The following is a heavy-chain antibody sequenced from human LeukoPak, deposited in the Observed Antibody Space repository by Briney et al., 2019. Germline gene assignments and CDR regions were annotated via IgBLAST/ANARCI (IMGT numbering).Heavy chain of an antibody. D-gene: IGHD3-10*01. J-gene: IGHJ4*02. CDR3: ARSYYYGSGSYYFDY. CDR2: INSNGRTT. Sequence: PGGSLRLSCGASGFTFRDYEMNWVRQAPGKGLEWVSYINSNGRTTNHADSVRGRFTISRDNAKNSLYLQMNSLRAEDTAVYYCARSYYYGSGSYYFDYWGQGTLVTVSS. V-gene: IGHV3-48*03. CDR1: GFTFRDYE.